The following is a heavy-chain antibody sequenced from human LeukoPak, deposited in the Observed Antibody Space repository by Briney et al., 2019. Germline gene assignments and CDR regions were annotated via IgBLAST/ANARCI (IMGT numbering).Heavy chain of an antibody. V-gene: IGHV1-69*05. CDR3: ARGPSGLRIPHYYYYMDV. Sequence: SVKVSCKASGGTFSSYAISWVRQAPGQGLEWMGGIIPIFGTANYAQKFQGRVTITTDESTSTAYMELSSLRSEDTAVYYCARGPSGLRIPHYYYYMDVWGKGTTVTVSS. J-gene: IGHJ6*03. D-gene: IGHD3-10*01. CDR2: IIPIFGTA. CDR1: GGTFSSYA.